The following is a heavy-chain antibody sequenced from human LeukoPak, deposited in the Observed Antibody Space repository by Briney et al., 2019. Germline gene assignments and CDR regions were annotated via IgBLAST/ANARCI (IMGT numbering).Heavy chain of an antibody. V-gene: IGHV3-9*01. J-gene: IGHJ5*02. D-gene: IGHD3-10*01. CDR2: LTWNSGRI. CDR1: GFTFDYYA. CDR3: AKVVPAAQGGSGSYLGIVWTPLGPLDHHVEKRIDP. Sequence: PGGSLRLSCAASGFTFDYYAMHWVRQAPGKGLEWVSGLTWNSGRIEYADSVKGRFTISRDNAKNTLYLQMNSLRAEDTAVYYCAKVVPAAQGGSGSYLGIVWTPLGPLDHHVEKRIDPWGQGTLVTVSS.